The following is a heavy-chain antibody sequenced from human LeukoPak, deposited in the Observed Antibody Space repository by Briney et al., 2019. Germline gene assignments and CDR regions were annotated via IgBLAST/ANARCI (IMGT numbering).Heavy chain of an antibody. J-gene: IGHJ4*02. CDR2: INPRDGSI. CDR1: GYTFTSYY. V-gene: IGHV1-46*01. D-gene: IGHD2-15*01. CDR3: ARAIYCSGGSCHWEFDY. Sequence: GASVKVSCKASGYTFTSYYMHWVRQAPGQGLEWMGIINPRDGSISYAQKFQGRVTMTRATSTSTVYMELSSLSSEDTAAYYCARAIYCSGGSCHWEFDYWGQGTLVTVSS.